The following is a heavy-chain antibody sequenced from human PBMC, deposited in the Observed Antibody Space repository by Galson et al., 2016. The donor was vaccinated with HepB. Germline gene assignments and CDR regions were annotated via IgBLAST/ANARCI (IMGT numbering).Heavy chain of an antibody. CDR1: GFTFGNYV. D-gene: IGHD2-21*02. V-gene: IGHV3-23*01. CDR2: ITKIGGNT. CDR3: AKVDCCGDCKRFDY. Sequence: SLRLSCAASGFTFGNYVMSWVRQAPGKGLEWVSSITKIGGNTYYADSVKGRFTISRDNSKNTLYLQMSSLRAEDTALYYCAKVDCCGDCKRFDYWGQGTLVTVSS. J-gene: IGHJ4*02.